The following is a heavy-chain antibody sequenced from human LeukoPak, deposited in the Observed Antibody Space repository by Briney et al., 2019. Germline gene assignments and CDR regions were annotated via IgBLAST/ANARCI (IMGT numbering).Heavy chain of an antibody. J-gene: IGHJ3*02. CDR2: IYTSGST. CDR1: GGSISSYY. CDR3: ARDYYYDSSGYYIDAFDI. V-gene: IGHV4-4*07. Sequence: PSETLSLTCTVSGGSISSYYWSWIRQPAGKGLEWIERIYTSGSTNYNPSLKSRVTMSVDTSKNQFSLKLSSVTAADTAVYYCARDYYYDSSGYYIDAFDIWGQGTMVTVSS. D-gene: IGHD3-22*01.